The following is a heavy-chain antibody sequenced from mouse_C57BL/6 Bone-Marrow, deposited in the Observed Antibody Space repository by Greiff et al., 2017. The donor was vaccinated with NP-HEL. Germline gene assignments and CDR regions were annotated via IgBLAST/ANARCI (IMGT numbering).Heavy chain of an antibody. Sequence: EVNVVESGGGLVQPGGSLSLSCAASGFTFTDYYMSWVRQPPGKALEWLGFIRNKANGYTTEYSASVKGRFTISRDNSQSILYLQMNALRAEDSATYYCARSIYYDYADDPFYDMDYWGQGTSVTVSS. CDR2: IRNKANGYTT. V-gene: IGHV7-3*01. D-gene: IGHD2-4*01. CDR3: ARSIYYDYADDPFYDMDY. CDR1: GFTFTDYY. J-gene: IGHJ4*01.